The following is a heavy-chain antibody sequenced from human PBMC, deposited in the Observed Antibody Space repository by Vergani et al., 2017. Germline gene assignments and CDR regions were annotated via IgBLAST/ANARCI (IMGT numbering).Heavy chain of an antibody. CDR2: IYYSGST. J-gene: IGHJ5*02. Sequence: QVQLQESGPGLVKPSQTLSLTCTVSGGSISSGDYYWSWIRQPPGKGLEWIGYIYYSGSTYYNPSLKSRVTISVDTSKNQFSLKLSSVTAADTAGYYCARDYRGLLLRGAPGWFDPWGQGTLVTVSS. CDR1: GGSISSGDYY. V-gene: IGHV4-30-4*01. D-gene: IGHD3-22*01. CDR3: ARDYRGLLLRGAPGWFDP.